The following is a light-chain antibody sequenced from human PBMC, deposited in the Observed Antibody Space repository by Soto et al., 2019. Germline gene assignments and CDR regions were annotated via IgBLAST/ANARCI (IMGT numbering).Light chain of an antibody. CDR3: MRALQTPLT. CDR2: LGS. V-gene: IGKV2-28*01. J-gene: IGKJ4*01. CDR1: QSLLHSNGYNY. Sequence: DIGRTQSPLSLPVTPGEPASISCRSSQSLLHSNGYNYLDWYLQKPGQSPQLLIYLGSNRASGVPDRFSGSGSGTDFTLKISRVEAEDVGVYYCMRALQTPLTFGGGTKVEIK.